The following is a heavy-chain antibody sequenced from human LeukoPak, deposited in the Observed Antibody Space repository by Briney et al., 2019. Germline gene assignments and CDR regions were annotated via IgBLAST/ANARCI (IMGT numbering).Heavy chain of an antibody. V-gene: IGHV4-59*01. Sequence: SETLSLTCTVSGGSISSYYWSWIRQPPGKGLEWIGYIYYSGSTNYNPSLKSRVTISVDTSKNQFSLKLSSVTAADAAVYYCARGVDYWGQGTLVTVSS. CDR2: IYYSGST. CDR1: GGSISSYY. CDR3: ARGVDY. J-gene: IGHJ4*02.